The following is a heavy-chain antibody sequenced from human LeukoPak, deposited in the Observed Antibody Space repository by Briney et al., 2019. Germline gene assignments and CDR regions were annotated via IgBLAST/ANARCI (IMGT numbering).Heavy chain of an antibody. Sequence: GGSLRPSCAASGFTFSSYNMNWVRQAPGKGLEWVSSISRSSDYIYYADSVKGRFTVSRDNAKNSLFLQMNSLRAEDTAVYYCATLYCSGGSCSYYDYWGQGTLVTVSS. D-gene: IGHD2-15*01. J-gene: IGHJ4*02. V-gene: IGHV3-21*01. CDR2: ISRSSDYI. CDR1: GFTFSSYN. CDR3: ATLYCSGGSCSYYDY.